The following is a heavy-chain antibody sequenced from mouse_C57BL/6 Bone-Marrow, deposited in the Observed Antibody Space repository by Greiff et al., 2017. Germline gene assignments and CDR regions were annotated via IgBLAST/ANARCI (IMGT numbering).Heavy chain of an antibody. CDR2: IWSDGST. V-gene: IGHV2-6*02. CDR3: ARNYGSSPYAMDY. J-gene: IGHJ4*01. Sequence: QVHVKQSGPGLVAPSQSLSITCTVSGFSLTSYGVHWVRQPPGKGLEWLVVIWSDGSTTYNSALKSRLSISKDNSKSQVFLKMNSLQTDDTAMYYCARNYGSSPYAMDYWGQGTSVTVSS. D-gene: IGHD1-1*01. CDR1: GFSLTSYG.